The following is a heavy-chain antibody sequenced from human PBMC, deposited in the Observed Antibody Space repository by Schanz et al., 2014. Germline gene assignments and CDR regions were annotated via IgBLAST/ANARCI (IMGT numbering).Heavy chain of an antibody. Sequence: EMQLVESGGGLVQPGGSLRLSCRASGFIVTTYSMNWVRQAPGKGLEWVSYITTSSTTIHYAGAVKGRFTISRDNGKNSLYLQMNSLRDEDTAVYYCARGGAYNFLTDEAFDVWGQGKMVTVSS. V-gene: IGHV3-48*02. CDR3: ARGGAYNFLTDEAFDV. D-gene: IGHD3-9*01. CDR2: ITTSSTTI. J-gene: IGHJ3*01. CDR1: GFIVTTYS.